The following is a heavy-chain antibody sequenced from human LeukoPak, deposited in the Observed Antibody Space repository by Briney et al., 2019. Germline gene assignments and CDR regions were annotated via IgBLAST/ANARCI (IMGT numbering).Heavy chain of an antibody. CDR1: GDTFTSYD. V-gene: IGHV1-8*03. Sequence: GASVKVSCKASGDTFTSYDINWVRQATGQGLEWMGWMNPNSGNTGYAQKFQGRVTITRNTSISTAYMELSSRRSEDTAVYYCYSSGGTDAFDIWGQGTMVTVSS. CDR3: YSSGGTDAFDI. J-gene: IGHJ3*02. CDR2: MNPNSGNT. D-gene: IGHD2-15*01.